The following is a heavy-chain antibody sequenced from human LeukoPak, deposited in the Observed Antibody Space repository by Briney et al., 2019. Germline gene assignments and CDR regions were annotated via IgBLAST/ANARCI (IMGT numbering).Heavy chain of an antibody. CDR2: INHSGST. CDR3: ARGNWFDP. Sequence: SETLSLTCAVYGGSFSGYYWSWIRQSPGKGLEWIGEINHSGSTNYNPSLKSRVTISIDTSKNQFSLKLNSVTAADTAVYYCARGNWFDPWGQGTLVTVSS. CDR1: GGSFSGYY. V-gene: IGHV4-34*01. J-gene: IGHJ5*02.